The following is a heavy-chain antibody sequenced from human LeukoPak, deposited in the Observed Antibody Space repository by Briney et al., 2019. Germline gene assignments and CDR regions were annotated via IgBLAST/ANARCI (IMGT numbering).Heavy chain of an antibody. CDR2: ISSSGSTI. CDR1: GFTFSSYE. CDR3: AKDVGDTTGAFDI. Sequence: PGGSLRLSCAASGFTFSSYEMHWVRQAPGKGLEWVSYISSSGSTIYYADSVKGRFTISRDNAKNSLYLQMNSLRAEDTALYYCAKDVGDTTGAFDIWGQGTMVTVSS. J-gene: IGHJ3*02. D-gene: IGHD1-26*01. V-gene: IGHV3-48*03.